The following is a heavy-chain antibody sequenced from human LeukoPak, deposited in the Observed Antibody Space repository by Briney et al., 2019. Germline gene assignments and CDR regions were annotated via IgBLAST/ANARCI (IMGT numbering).Heavy chain of an antibody. CDR2: IIPILGIA. V-gene: IGHV1-69*04. D-gene: IGHD3-22*01. J-gene: IGHJ4*02. Sequence: GSSVKVSCKASGGTFNSYAISWVRQAPGQGLEWMGRIIPILGIANYAQKFQGRVSITADKSTSTAYMELSSLRSEDTAVYYCARDRADSSETNDYWGQGTLVTGPS. CDR1: GGTFNSYA. CDR3: ARDRADSSETNDY.